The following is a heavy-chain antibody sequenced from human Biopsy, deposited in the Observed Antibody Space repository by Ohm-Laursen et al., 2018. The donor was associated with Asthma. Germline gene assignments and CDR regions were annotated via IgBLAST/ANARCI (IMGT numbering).Heavy chain of an antibody. Sequence: SLRLSCAASGFTFSTYGMHWVRQAPGKGLEWVAVISYDGFNKDYGDSVEGRFTISRDNSKNTLYLQMNSLTPDDTAVYFCARDSLGISGTNYWYDWWGQGTLATVSS. D-gene: IGHD1-7*01. CDR3: ARDSLGISGTNYWYDW. CDR2: ISYDGFNK. J-gene: IGHJ4*02. CDR1: GFTFSTYG. V-gene: IGHV3-30*03.